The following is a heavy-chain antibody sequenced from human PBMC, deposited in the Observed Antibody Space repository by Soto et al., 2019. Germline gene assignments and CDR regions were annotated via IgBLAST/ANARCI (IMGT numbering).Heavy chain of an antibody. CDR3: ARGVHYDSSSYYYFY. Sequence: SVKVSCKASGGTFSSYAIDWVRQAPGQGLEWMGGIIPIFGKANYAQKFQGRITITADESTSTAYMELRSLRSEDTAVYYCARGVHYDSSSYYYFYWGQGTLVTVSS. V-gene: IGHV1-69*13. CDR1: GGTFSSYA. CDR2: IIPIFGKA. D-gene: IGHD3-22*01. J-gene: IGHJ4*02.